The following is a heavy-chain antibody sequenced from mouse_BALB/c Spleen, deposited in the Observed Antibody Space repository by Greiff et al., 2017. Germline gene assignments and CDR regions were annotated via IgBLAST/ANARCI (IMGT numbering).Heavy chain of an antibody. Sequence: EVQLVESGGGLVQPGGSRKLSCAASGFTFSNFGMHWVRQAPEKGLEWVAYISSGSSTIYYADTVKGRFTISRDNPKNTLFLQMTSLRSEDTAMYYCASRNYGDAMDYWGQGTSVTVSS. D-gene: IGHD2-1*01. CDR3: ASRNYGDAMDY. V-gene: IGHV5-17*02. CDR1: GFTFSNFG. CDR2: ISSGSSTI. J-gene: IGHJ4*01.